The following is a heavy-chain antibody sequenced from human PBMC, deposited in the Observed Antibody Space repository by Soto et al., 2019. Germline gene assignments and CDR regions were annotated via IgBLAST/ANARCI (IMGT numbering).Heavy chain of an antibody. CDR1: GFIFSSHW. V-gene: IGHV3-7*01. J-gene: IGHJ4*02. Sequence: PGGSLRLSCGTSGFIFSSHWMTWVRQAPGKGLEWVADIKPDGSDKHYVDSVKGRFTISRDNAEHSLYLQMSSLRAEDTAVYYCARLYGCVSTFDYWGQGTLVTVSS. D-gene: IGHD6-19*01. CDR2: IKPDGSDK. CDR3: ARLYGCVSTFDY.